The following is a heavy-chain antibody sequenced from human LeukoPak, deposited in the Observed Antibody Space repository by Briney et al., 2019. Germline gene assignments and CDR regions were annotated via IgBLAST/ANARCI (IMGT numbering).Heavy chain of an antibody. CDR2: ICSGGTT. J-gene: IGHJ4*02. D-gene: IGHD3-22*01. CDR1: GFTFSNYA. Sequence: PGGSLRLSCAASGFTFSNYAMSWVRQAPGKGLEWVSSICSGGTTHDADSVKGRFTISRDNSKNTLFLQMNSLRAEDTAVYYCAKYFYDSSTYSFDYWGQGTLVTVSS. V-gene: IGHV3-23*01. CDR3: AKYFYDSSTYSFDY.